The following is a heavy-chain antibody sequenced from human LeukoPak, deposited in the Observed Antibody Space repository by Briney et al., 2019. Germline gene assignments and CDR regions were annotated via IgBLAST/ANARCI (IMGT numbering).Heavy chain of an antibody. D-gene: IGHD1-26*01. CDR1: GGTFSSYA. Sequence: SVKVSCKASGGTFSSYAISWVRQAPGQGLEWMGGIIPIFGTANYAQKFQGRVTITADESTSTAYMELSSLRSEDTAVYYCATSWDSGSLPFFDYWGQGTLVTVSS. CDR2: IIPIFGTA. J-gene: IGHJ4*02. CDR3: ATSWDSGSLPFFDY. V-gene: IGHV1-69*13.